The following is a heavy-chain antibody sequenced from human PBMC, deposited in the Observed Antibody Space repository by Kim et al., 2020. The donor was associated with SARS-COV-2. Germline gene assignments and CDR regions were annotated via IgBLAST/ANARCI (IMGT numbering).Heavy chain of an antibody. CDR1: GFTFSSYE. Sequence: GGSLRLSCAASGFTFSSYEMNWVRQAPGKGLEWVSYISSSGSTIYYADSVKGRFTISRDNAKNSLYLQMNSLRAEDTAVYYCARVAGNYYGSGSYYNYWGQGTLVTVSS. J-gene: IGHJ4*02. D-gene: IGHD3-10*01. V-gene: IGHV3-48*03. CDR2: ISSSGSTI. CDR3: ARVAGNYYGSGSYYNY.